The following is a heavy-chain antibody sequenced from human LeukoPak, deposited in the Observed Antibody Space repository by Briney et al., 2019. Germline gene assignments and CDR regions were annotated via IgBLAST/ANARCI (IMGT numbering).Heavy chain of an antibody. Sequence: GSLRLSCAASGFTFSSYAMSWIRQPPGKGLEWIGYIYYSGSTNYNPSLKSRVTISVDTSNNQFSLKLNSVTAADTAVYYCARASRGEQLAGLDYWGQGTLVTVSP. V-gene: IGHV4-59*01. CDR3: ARASRGEQLAGLDY. D-gene: IGHD6-6*01. J-gene: IGHJ4*02. CDR2: IYYSGST. CDR1: GFTFSSYA.